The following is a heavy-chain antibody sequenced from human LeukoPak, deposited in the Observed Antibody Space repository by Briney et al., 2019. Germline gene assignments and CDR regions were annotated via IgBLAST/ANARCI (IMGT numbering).Heavy chain of an antibody. V-gene: IGHV4-59*01. CDR3: AREPDSSWYTPYLFDY. Sequence: SETLSLTCTVSGGSISSYYWSWIRQPPGKGLEWIGYIYYSGSTNYNPSLKSRVTISVDTSKNQFSLKLSSVTAADTAVYYCAREPDSSWYTPYLFDYWGQGTLVTVSS. D-gene: IGHD6-13*01. CDR2: IYYSGST. J-gene: IGHJ4*02. CDR1: GGSISSYY.